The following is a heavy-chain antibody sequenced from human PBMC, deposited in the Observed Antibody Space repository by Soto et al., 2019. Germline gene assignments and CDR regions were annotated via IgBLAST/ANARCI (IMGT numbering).Heavy chain of an antibody. Sequence: QVQLVQSGAEVKMPGSSVKVSCKTSGVSFNNNGIGWVRQAPGHGLEWMGGVSSPFRTSNYARKFQGRISITADASTGTVNMELISLTSEDTAQYYCARVLYYGSGSYSPYGMDVWGQGTTVTVSS. J-gene: IGHJ6*02. V-gene: IGHV1-69*01. CDR2: VSSPFRTS. CDR3: ARVLYYGSGSYSPYGMDV. D-gene: IGHD3-10*01. CDR1: GVSFNNNG.